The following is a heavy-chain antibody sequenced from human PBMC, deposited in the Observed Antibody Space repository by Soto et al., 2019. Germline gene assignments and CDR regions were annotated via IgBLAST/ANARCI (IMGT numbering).Heavy chain of an antibody. Sequence: TLSLTCTVSGGSISSGDYYWSWIRQHPGKGLEWIGNIFYSANTYYNPSLESRVSTSVDTSKNQFSLKVSSVTAADTAVYYCARGIVATSNYFDHWGQGTLVTVSS. J-gene: IGHJ4*02. CDR3: ARGIVATSNYFDH. CDR1: GGSISSGDYY. V-gene: IGHV4-31*03. CDR2: IFYSANT. D-gene: IGHD5-12*01.